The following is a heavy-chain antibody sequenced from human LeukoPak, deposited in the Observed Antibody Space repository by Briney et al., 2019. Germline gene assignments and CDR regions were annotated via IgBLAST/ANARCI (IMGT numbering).Heavy chain of an antibody. V-gene: IGHV3-21*04. CDR2: ISSSSSYI. J-gene: IGHJ3*01. D-gene: IGHD6-6*01. CDR3: ARSSYSSSSSV. Sequence: GGSLRLSCAASGFTFSSYNMNWVRQAPGKGLEWVSSISSSSSYIYHADSVKGRFTISRDNAKNSLYLQINSLRAEDTAVYYCARSSYSSSSSVWGQGTMVTVSS. CDR1: GFTFSSYN.